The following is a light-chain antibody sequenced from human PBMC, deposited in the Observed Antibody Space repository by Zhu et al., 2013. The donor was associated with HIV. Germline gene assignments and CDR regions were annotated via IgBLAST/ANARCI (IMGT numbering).Light chain of an antibody. Sequence: EIVLTQSPGTLSLSPGDRATLSCGASQSVSSSYLAWYQQKRGQAPRLLIHGASTRATGIADRFSGSGSGTDFTLSISRLDPEDFAVYYCQQYGKSPLTFGGGTTVEIK. CDR3: QQYGKSPLT. CDR2: GAS. CDR1: QSVSSSY. V-gene: IGKV3-20*01. J-gene: IGKJ4*01.